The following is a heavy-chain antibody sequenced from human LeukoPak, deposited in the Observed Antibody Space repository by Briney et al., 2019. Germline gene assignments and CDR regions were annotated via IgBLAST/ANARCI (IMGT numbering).Heavy chain of an antibody. CDR3: ARDYYGDNRSFDP. Sequence: SETLSLTCAVYGGSFSGYFWSWIRQPPGKALEWIGEINHGGTTNYNPSLKSRVTISVDTSKNQFSLKLSSVTAADTAVYYCARDYYGDNRSFDPWGQGTLVTVSS. J-gene: IGHJ5*02. D-gene: IGHD4-17*01. V-gene: IGHV4-34*01. CDR2: INHGGTT. CDR1: GGSFSGYF.